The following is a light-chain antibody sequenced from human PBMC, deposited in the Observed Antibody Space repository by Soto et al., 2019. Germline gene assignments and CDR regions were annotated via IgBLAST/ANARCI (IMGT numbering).Light chain of an antibody. V-gene: IGLV4-69*01. CDR2: VNSGGSH. CDR1: SGHSNYA. CDR3: QTWGTGSSIVV. Sequence: QSVLTQSPSASASLGASVKITCTLSSGHSNYAIAWHQQQPEKGPRYLMKVNSGGSHIKGDGIPDRFSGSSSGAERYLFISSLQSEDEADYYCQTWGTGSSIVVFGGGTQLTVL. J-gene: IGLJ7*01.